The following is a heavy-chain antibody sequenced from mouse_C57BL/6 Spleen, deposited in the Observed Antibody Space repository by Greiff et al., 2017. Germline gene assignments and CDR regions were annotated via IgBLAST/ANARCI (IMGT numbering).Heavy chain of an antibody. Sequence: QVQLQQPGTELVKPGASVKLSCKASGYTFTSYWMHWVKQRPGQGLEWIGNINPSNGGTNYNEKFKGKATFTADTSSITAYMQLSSLTTEDSAIYYCARHGNDYWYFAVWGTGTPVTVST. D-gene: IGHD2-1*01. CDR3: ARHGNDYWYFAV. CDR2: INPSNGGT. V-gene: IGHV1-53*01. J-gene: IGHJ1*03. CDR1: GYTFTSYW.